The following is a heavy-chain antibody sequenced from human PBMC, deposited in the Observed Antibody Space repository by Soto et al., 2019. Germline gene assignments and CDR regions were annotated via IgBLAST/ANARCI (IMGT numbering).Heavy chain of an antibody. CDR3: ARGVRGHYGKDV. CDR2: INGDGTTT. D-gene: IGHD3-10*01. V-gene: IGHV3-74*01. Sequence: EVQLVESGGGLVQPGGSLRLSCAASGFTFNNYWIHWVRQAPGKGLVWVSRINGDGTTTNYADSVRGRFAISRDNAENTVYLQMNSLRAEDTALYYCARGVRGHYGKDVWGQGTTVTVSS. CDR1: GFTFNNYW. J-gene: IGHJ6*02.